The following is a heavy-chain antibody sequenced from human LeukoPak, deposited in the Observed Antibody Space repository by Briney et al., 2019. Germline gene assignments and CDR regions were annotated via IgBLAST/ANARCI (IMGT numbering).Heavy chain of an antibody. Sequence: GGSLRLSCAASGFTFSSYSMNWVRQAPGKGLEWVSSISSSSSYIYYADSVKGRFTISRDNAKNSLYLQMNSLRAEDTAAYYCAGHYGDYANWFDPWGQGTLVTVSS. CDR2: ISSSSSYI. D-gene: IGHD4-17*01. CDR1: GFTFSSYS. V-gene: IGHV3-21*01. CDR3: AGHYGDYANWFDP. J-gene: IGHJ5*02.